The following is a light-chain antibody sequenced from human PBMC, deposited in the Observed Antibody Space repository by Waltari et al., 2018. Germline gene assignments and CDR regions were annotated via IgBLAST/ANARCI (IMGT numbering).Light chain of an antibody. V-gene: IGKV3D-20*01. CDR2: DGS. CDR3: QQYHSSLYT. Sequence: VLTQSPALLSLSPGETATLSCEASQSVWNTYLAWYQHKPGQAPRLLIYDGSARATGTPDRFSGSGAATQFTLTISRLEPEDFALYYCQQYHSSLYTFGQGTRLEMK. CDR1: QSVWNTY. J-gene: IGKJ2*01.